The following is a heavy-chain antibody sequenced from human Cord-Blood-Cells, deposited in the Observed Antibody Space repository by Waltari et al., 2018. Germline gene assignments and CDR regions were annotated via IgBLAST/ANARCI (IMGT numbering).Heavy chain of an antibody. CDR2: INPNSGGT. D-gene: IGHD7-27*01. CDR3: ARDPSLGIGAFDI. Sequence: QVQLVQSGAEVKKPGASVKVSCKASGYTFPGYYMHWLRQAPGQGLEWMGWINPNSGGTNYAQKFQGRVTMTRDTSISTAYMELSRLRSDDTAVYYCARDPSLGIGAFDIWGQGTMVTVSS. J-gene: IGHJ3*02. CDR1: GYTFPGYY. V-gene: IGHV1-2*02.